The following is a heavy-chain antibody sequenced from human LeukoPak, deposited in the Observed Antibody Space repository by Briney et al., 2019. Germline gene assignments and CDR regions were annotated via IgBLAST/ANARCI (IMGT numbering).Heavy chain of an antibody. V-gene: IGHV1-18*01. D-gene: IGHD3-10*01. CDR3: ARDLTLLWFGEPPPNWFDP. CDR1: GYTFTSYG. Sequence: ASVKVSCKASGYTFTSYGISWVRQAPGQGLEWMGWISAYNGNTSYAQKLQGRVTMTTDTSTSTAYMELRSLRSDDTAVYYCARDLTLLWFGEPPPNWFDPWGQGTLVTVSS. CDR2: ISAYNGNT. J-gene: IGHJ5*02.